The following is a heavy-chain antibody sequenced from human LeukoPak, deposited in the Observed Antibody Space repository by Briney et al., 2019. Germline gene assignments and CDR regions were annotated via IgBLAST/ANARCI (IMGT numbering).Heavy chain of an antibody. J-gene: IGHJ4*02. V-gene: IGHV3-74*01. Sequence: TGGSLRLSCAASGFTFSIYWMHWVRQAPGKGLVWVSRINSDGSTTNYADSVKGRFTISRDNAKNTLYLQMNSLRAEDTAVYYCASSGWWAANDYWGQGTLVTVSS. CDR3: ASSGWWAANDY. D-gene: IGHD6-19*01. CDR1: GFTFSIYW. CDR2: INSDGSTT.